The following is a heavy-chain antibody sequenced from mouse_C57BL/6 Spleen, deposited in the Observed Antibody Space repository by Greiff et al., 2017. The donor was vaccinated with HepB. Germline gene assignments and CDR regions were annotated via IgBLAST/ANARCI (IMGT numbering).Heavy chain of an antibody. D-gene: IGHD1-1*01. CDR3: ARGPHYCSSFDY. CDR1: GYTFTDYN. V-gene: IGHV1-22*01. J-gene: IGHJ2*01. CDR2: INPNNGGT. Sequence: EVKLQQSGPELVKPGASVKMSCKASGYTFTDYNMHWVKQSHGKSLEWIGYINPNNGGTSYNQKFKGKATLTVNKSSSTAYMELRSLTAEDSAVYYCARGPHYCSSFDYWGQGTTLTVSS.